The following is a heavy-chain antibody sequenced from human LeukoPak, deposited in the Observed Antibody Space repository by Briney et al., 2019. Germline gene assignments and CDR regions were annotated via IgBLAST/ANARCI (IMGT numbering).Heavy chain of an antibody. J-gene: IGHJ4*02. V-gene: IGHV3-30*03. Sequence: GGSLRLSCAASGFTFSSYGMHWVRQAPGKGLEWVSIISYDGSNKYYADSVKGRFTISRDNSKNTLDLQMNSLRADDTAVYYCARDPNYYDSSNYFDSWGQGTLVTVSS. CDR1: GFTFSSYG. D-gene: IGHD3-22*01. CDR2: ISYDGSNK. CDR3: ARDPNYYDSSNYFDS.